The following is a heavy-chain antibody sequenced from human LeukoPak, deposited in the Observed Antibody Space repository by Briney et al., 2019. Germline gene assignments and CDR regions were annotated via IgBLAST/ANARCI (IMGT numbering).Heavy chain of an antibody. CDR2: ISTSGSSK. D-gene: IGHD6-13*01. J-gene: IGHJ4*02. CDR3: ARHLRAHSSSLFFDY. V-gene: IGHV3-11*01. Sequence: GRSLRLSCAASGFTFSDYYMSWIRQAPGKGLEWVSYISTSGSSKDYADSVKGRFTTSRDNAKNSLYLQMNGLRAEDTAVYYCARHLRAHSSSLFFDYWGQGTLVTVSS. CDR1: GFTFSDYY.